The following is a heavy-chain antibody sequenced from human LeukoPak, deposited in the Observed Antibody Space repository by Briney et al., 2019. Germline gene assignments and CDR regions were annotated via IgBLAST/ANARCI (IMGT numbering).Heavy chain of an antibody. V-gene: IGHV1-69*04. CDR2: IVPVLDIA. J-gene: IGHJ4*02. Sequence: ASVKVSCKASGGTFSSNAISWVRQAPGQGLEWMGRIVPVLDIANYAQKLQGRATITADKSTTTVYMELSSLRSEDTAVYYCARVTAAADLYFDYWGQGTLVTVSS. D-gene: IGHD6-13*01. CDR1: GGTFSSNA. CDR3: ARVTAAADLYFDY.